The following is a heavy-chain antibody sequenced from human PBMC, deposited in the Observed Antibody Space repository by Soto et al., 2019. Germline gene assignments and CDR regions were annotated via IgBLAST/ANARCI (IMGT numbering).Heavy chain of an antibody. CDR1: GYTFTGYY. J-gene: IGHJ3*02. CDR3: ARGATHYYDSSGYPWAFDI. V-gene: IGHV1-2*04. CDR2: INPNSGGT. Sequence: ASVKVSCKASGYTFTGYYIHWVRQAPGEGLEWMGWINPNSGGTNYAQKFQGWVTMTRDTSISTAYMELSGLRSDDTAVYYCARGATHYYDSSGYPWAFDIWGQGTLVTVS. D-gene: IGHD3-22*01.